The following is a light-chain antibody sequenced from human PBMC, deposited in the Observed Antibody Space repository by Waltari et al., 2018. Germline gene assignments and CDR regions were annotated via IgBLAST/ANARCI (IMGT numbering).Light chain of an antibody. CDR3: QQHNSHPLT. J-gene: IGKJ4*01. CDR1: QTINSY. CDR2: AAS. V-gene: IGKV1-17*03. Sequence: EIQMTQSPSSLSASVGDRVTITCRASQTINSYLAWYQQKPGKVPKLLIYAASSLESGVPSRFSGSGSGTEFTLTISSLQPEDFATYYCQQHNSHPLTFGGGTKVEIK.